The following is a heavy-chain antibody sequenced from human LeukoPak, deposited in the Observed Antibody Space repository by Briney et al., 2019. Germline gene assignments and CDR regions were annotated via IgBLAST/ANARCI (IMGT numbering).Heavy chain of an antibody. CDR2: IIPILGIA. D-gene: IGHD2-21*02. Sequence: GASVKVSCKASGGTYSSYAISWVRQVPGQGLEWMGRIIPILGIANYAQKFQGRVTITADKSTSTAYMELSSLRSEDTAVYYCASPAGHCGGDCYPYWYFDLWGRGTLVTVSP. J-gene: IGHJ2*01. CDR1: GGTYSSYA. V-gene: IGHV1-69*04. CDR3: ASPAGHCGGDCYPYWYFDL.